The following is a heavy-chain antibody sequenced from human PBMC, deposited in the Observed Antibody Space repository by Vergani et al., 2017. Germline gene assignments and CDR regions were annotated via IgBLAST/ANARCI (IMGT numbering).Heavy chain of an antibody. Sequence: QVQLVQSGAEVKKPGSSVKVSCKASGGTFSSYAISWVRQAPGQGLEWMGGIIPIFGTANYAQKFQGRVTITADESTSTAYMELSSLRSDDTAVYFCARVAPSNSEVTPTAVDVWGQGTMVTVSS. CDR2: IIPIFGTA. D-gene: IGHD1-1*01. V-gene: IGHV1-69*01. CDR3: ARVAPSNSEVTPTAVDV. CDR1: GGTFSSYA. J-gene: IGHJ3*01.